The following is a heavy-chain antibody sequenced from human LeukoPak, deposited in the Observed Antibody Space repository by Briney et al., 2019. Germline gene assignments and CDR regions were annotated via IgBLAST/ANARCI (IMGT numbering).Heavy chain of an antibody. CDR2: VSSGSSHI. CDR3: ARLLSGSYYYYYAMDV. CDR1: GFTFSSYS. Sequence: GGSLRLSCAASGFTFSSYSMNWVRQAPGKGLEWVSSVSSGSSHILYADSGKGRFTISRVNAKNSLYLQMKSLRAEDAAVYYCARLLSGSYYYYYAMDVWGQGTTVTVSS. D-gene: IGHD3-10*01. V-gene: IGHV3-21*01. J-gene: IGHJ6*02.